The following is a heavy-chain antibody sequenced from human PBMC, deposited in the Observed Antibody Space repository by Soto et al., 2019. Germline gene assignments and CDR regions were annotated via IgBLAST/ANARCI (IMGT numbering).Heavy chain of an antibody. CDR3: AKDHCSSTSCYVDY. CDR2: ISYDGSNK. J-gene: IGHJ4*02. Sequence: HPGGSLRLSCAASGFTFSSYGMHWVRQAPGKGLEWVAVISYDGSNKYYADSVKGRFTISRDNSKNTLYLQMNSLRAEDTAVYYCAKDHCSSTSCYVDYWGQGTLVTVSS. CDR1: GFTFSSYG. V-gene: IGHV3-30*18. D-gene: IGHD2-2*01.